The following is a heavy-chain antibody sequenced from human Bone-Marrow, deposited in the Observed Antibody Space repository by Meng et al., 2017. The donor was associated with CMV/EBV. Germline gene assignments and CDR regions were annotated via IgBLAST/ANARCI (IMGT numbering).Heavy chain of an antibody. J-gene: IGHJ6*02. CDR1: FSRYA. Sequence: FSRYAISLVRQAPGQGLEWMGGSIPIVGTANYAQKFQGRVTITTDESTSTAYMELSSLRSEDTAVYYCASPVVGATLKNYYYGMDVWGQGTTVTVSS. CDR3: ASPVVGATLKNYYYGMDV. D-gene: IGHD1-26*01. CDR2: SIPIVGTA. V-gene: IGHV1-69*05.